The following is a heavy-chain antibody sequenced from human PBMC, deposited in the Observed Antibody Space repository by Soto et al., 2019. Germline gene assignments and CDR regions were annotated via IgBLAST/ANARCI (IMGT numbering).Heavy chain of an antibody. D-gene: IGHD2-15*01. CDR1: GGSISSYY. V-gene: IGHV4-59*01. CDR3: ARDGCSGGSCYSSWFDP. Sequence: KPSETLSLTCTVSGGSISSYYWSWIRQPPGKGLEWIGYIYYSGSTNYNPSLKSRVTISVDTSKNQFSLKLSSVTAADTAVYYCARDGCSGGSCYSSWFDPWGQGTLVTVSS. CDR2: IYYSGST. J-gene: IGHJ5*02.